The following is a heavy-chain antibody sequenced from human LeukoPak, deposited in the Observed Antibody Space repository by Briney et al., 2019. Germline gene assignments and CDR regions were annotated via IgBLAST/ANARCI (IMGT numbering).Heavy chain of an antibody. J-gene: IGHJ3*02. Sequence: ASVKVSCKASGYTFTSYCMHWVRQAPGQGLEWMGIINPSGGSTSYAQKFQGRVTMTRDTSTSTVYMELSSLRSEDTAVYYCAREAYCGGDCPNDAFDIWGQGTMVTVSS. CDR1: GYTFTSYC. V-gene: IGHV1-46*01. D-gene: IGHD2-21*02. CDR2: INPSGGST. CDR3: AREAYCGGDCPNDAFDI.